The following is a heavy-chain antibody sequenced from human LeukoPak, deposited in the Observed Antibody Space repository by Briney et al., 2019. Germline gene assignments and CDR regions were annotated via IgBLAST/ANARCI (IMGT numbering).Heavy chain of an antibody. CDR1: GGSISRYY. V-gene: IGHV4-59*01. J-gene: IGHJ3*02. Sequence: SETLSLTCTVSGGSISRYYWSWIRQPPGKGLEWIGYIYYSGSTNYNPSLKSRVTISLDTSKNQFSLKLSSVTAADTAVYYCARPYSSGWYYAFDIWGQGTMVTVSS. D-gene: IGHD6-19*01. CDR2: IYYSGST. CDR3: ARPYSSGWYYAFDI.